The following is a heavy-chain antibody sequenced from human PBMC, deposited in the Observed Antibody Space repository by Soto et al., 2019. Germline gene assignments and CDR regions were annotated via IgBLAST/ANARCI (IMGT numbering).Heavy chain of an antibody. Sequence: ASVKVSCKASGYTFTSYYMHWVRQAPGQGLEWMGIINPSGGSTSYAQKFQGRVTMTRDTSTSTAYMELRSLRSDDTAVYYCAREVNAFDIWGQGTMVTVSS. CDR3: AREVNAFDI. CDR1: GYTFTSYY. V-gene: IGHV1-46*01. J-gene: IGHJ3*02. CDR2: INPSGGST.